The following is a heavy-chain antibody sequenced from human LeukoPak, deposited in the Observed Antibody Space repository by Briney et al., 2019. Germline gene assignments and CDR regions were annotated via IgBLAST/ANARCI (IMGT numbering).Heavy chain of an antibody. J-gene: IGHJ4*02. CDR3: AKDPAGYYYDSSGYLRVDY. CDR2: ISGSGGST. Sequence: GGSLRLSCAASGFTFDDYGMSWVRQAPGKGLEWVSAISGSGGSTYYADSVKGRFTISRDNSKNTLYLQMNSLRAEDTAVYYCAKDPAGYYYDSSGYLRVDYWGQGTLVTVSS. CDR1: GFTFDDYG. D-gene: IGHD3-22*01. V-gene: IGHV3-23*01.